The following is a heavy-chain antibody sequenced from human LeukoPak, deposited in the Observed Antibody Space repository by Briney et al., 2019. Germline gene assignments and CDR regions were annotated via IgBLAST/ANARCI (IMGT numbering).Heavy chain of an antibody. V-gene: IGHV3-66*01. Sequence: GGSLGLSCAASGFNVRSNYMTWVRQAPGKGLEWVSIIYSGGSTFYADSVKGRFSISRDNSKNTLYLQMNSLRAEDTAVYFCARAGSDTSCYDYWGQGTLVTVSS. J-gene: IGHJ4*02. D-gene: IGHD2-2*01. CDR2: IYSGGST. CDR3: ARAGSDTSCYDY. CDR1: GFNVRSNY.